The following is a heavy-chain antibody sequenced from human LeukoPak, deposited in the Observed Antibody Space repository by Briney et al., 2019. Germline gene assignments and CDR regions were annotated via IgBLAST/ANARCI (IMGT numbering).Heavy chain of an antibody. CDR2: ISSTSSTM. V-gene: IGHV3-48*02. CDR1: GLTLSDYY. J-gene: IGHJ4*02. Sequence: GGSLRLSCAASGLTLSDYYMNWVRQAPGKGLEWVSYISSTSSTMYYADSVKGRFTISRDNAKNSLYLQMNSLRDEDTAVYYCARESAYAFWYWGQGTLVAVSS. D-gene: IGHD3-3*01. CDR3: ARESAYAFWY.